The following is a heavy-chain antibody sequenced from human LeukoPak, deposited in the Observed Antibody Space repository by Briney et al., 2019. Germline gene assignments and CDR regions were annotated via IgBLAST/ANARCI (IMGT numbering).Heavy chain of an antibody. Sequence: ASVKVSCKASGYTFTDYYMHWVRQAPGQGLEWMGWINPNRGGTNYAQTFQGRVTMTRDTSISTAYMELSRLRSDDTAVFYCAREEVIAAAGPTLDYWGQGALVTVSS. CDR2: INPNRGGT. V-gene: IGHV1-2*02. CDR1: GYTFTDYY. J-gene: IGHJ4*02. CDR3: AREEVIAAAGPTLDY. D-gene: IGHD6-13*01.